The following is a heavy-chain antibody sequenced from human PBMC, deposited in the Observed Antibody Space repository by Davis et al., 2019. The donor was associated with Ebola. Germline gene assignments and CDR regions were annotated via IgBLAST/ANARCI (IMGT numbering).Heavy chain of an antibody. CDR3: ARAAGGWYYYFDY. Sequence: SVKVSCKASGYTFMAYGITWVRQAPGQGLEWMGGIIPIFGTANYAQKFQGRVTIIADESTSTAYMELSSLRSEDTAVYYCARAAGGWYYYFDYWGQGTLVTVSS. J-gene: IGHJ4*02. CDR1: GYTFMAYG. D-gene: IGHD6-19*01. CDR2: IIPIFGTA. V-gene: IGHV1-69*13.